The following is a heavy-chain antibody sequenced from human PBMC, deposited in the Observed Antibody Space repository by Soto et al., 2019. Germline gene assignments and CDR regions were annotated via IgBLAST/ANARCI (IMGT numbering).Heavy chain of an antibody. CDR3: ARGLGYCTNGVCYTYYFDY. D-gene: IGHD2-8*01. V-gene: IGHV1-69*06. CDR2: IIPIFGTA. Sequence: SVKVSCKASGGTFSSYAISWVRQAPGQGLEWMGGIIPIFGTANYAQKFQGRVTITADKSTSTAYMELSSLRSEDTAVYYCARGLGYCTNGVCYTYYFDYWGQGTLVTVYS. J-gene: IGHJ4*02. CDR1: GGTFSSYA.